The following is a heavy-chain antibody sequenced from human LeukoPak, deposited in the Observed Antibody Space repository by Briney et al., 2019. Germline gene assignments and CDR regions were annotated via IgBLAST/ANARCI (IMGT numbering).Heavy chain of an antibody. Sequence: GGSLRLSCAASGFTFSSYAMSWVRQAPGKGLELVSAISGSGGSTYYADSLKGRFTISRDNSKNTLYLQMNSLRAEDTAVYYCAKSRGSSWFANFDYWGQGTLVTVSS. D-gene: IGHD6-13*01. J-gene: IGHJ4*02. CDR3: AKSRGSSWFANFDY. CDR2: ISGSGGST. CDR1: GFTFSSYA. V-gene: IGHV3-23*01.